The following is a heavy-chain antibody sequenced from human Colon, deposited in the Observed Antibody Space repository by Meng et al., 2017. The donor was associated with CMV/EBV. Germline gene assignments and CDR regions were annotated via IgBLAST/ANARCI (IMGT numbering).Heavy chain of an antibody. CDR2: VRDDGNT. J-gene: IGHJ6*02. D-gene: IGHD3-16*02. Sequence: SQTLSLTCGVSGGSFSGYYWAWIRQPPGKGLQWIGEVRDDGNTNYIPSLKSRVSMSMDTSRNQISLKMTSVTAADTAVYYCARTKRDDSYPRIGMDVWGQGTTVTVSS. CDR3: ARTKRDDSYPRIGMDV. CDR1: GGSFSGYY. V-gene: IGHV4-34*01.